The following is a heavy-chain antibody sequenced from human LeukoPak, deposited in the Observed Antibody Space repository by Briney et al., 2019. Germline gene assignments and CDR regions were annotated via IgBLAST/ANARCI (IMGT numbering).Heavy chain of an antibody. Sequence: GGSLRLSCAASGFTFSSYAMSWVRQAPGKGLEWVSAISGSGGSTYYAESVKGRFTISRDNSKNTLYLQMNSLRAEDTAVYYCAKDQARMYYYDSWGQGTLVTVSS. CDR3: AKDQARMYYYDS. CDR2: ISGSGGST. J-gene: IGHJ4*02. CDR1: GFTFSSYA. D-gene: IGHD3-22*01. V-gene: IGHV3-23*01.